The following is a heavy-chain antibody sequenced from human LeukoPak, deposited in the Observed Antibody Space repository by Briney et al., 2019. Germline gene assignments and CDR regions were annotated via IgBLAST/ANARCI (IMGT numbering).Heavy chain of an antibody. V-gene: IGHV3-23*01. CDR2: ISDSGGRA. Sequence: GGSLRLSCAASGFTFSSFAMGWVRQAPGKGLEWVSIISDSGGRAYYADSVRCRFTISRDNSKNTLYLQMNSLRAEDTALYYCAKRLAAVGAVDYWGQGTLVTVSS. CDR3: AKRLAAVGAVDY. D-gene: IGHD6-13*01. J-gene: IGHJ4*02. CDR1: GFTFSSFA.